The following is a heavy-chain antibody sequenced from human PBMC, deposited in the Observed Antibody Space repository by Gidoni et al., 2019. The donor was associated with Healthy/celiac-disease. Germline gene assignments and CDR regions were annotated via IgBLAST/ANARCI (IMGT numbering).Heavy chain of an antibody. Sequence: EVQLVESGGGLVKPGGSLRHSCAASGFTFSSYSVNWVRPAPGKGLEWVSSISSSSSDIYYADSVKCRFTISRDNAKNSLYLQMNSLRAEDTAVYYCARDPYYYDSSGYYPAGANDYWGQGTLVTVSS. CDR2: ISSSSSDI. CDR1: GFTFSSYS. D-gene: IGHD3-22*01. CDR3: ARDPYYYDSSGYYPAGANDY. V-gene: IGHV3-21*01. J-gene: IGHJ4*02.